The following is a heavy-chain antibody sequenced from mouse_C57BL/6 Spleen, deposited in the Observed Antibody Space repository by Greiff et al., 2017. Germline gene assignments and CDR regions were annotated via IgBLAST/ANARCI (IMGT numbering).Heavy chain of an antibody. Sequence: EVKLMESGPGLVKPSQSLSLTCSVTGYSITSGYYWNWIRQFPGNKLEWMGYISYDGSNNYNPSLKNRISITRDTSKNQFFLKLNSVTTEDTATYYCARDSYYVLWYFDVWGTGTTVTVSS. CDR2: ISYDGSN. D-gene: IGHD2-12*01. J-gene: IGHJ1*03. CDR3: ARDSYYVLWYFDV. CDR1: GYSITSGYY. V-gene: IGHV3-6*01.